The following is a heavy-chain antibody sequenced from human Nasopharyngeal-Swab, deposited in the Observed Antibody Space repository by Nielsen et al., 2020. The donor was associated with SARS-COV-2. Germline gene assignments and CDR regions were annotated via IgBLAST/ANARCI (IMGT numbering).Heavy chain of an antibody. CDR1: GYRFISYW. CDR2: IYPGDSDT. Sequence: GESLKISCEGSGYRFISYWIGWVRQMPGKGLEWMGIIYPGDSDTRYSPSFQGQVTISADKSISTAYLHWSSLKASDTAMYFCARHAARDYSYYYGMDVWGQGTTVTVSS. D-gene: IGHD6-25*01. CDR3: ARHAARDYSYYYGMDV. J-gene: IGHJ6*02. V-gene: IGHV5-51*01.